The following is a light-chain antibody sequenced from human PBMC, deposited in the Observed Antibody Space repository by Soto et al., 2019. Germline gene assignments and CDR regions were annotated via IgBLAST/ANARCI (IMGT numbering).Light chain of an antibody. V-gene: IGKV1-5*01. CDR2: DAS. Sequence: DIQMTQSPSTLSASVGDRVTITCRASQSIRSWLAWYQQKPGKAPKLLIYDASSLESRVPSRFSGSGSGTEFTLTISSLQPDDFATYYCQQYNNYYTFGPGTTVDIK. J-gene: IGKJ3*01. CDR3: QQYNNYYT. CDR1: QSIRSW.